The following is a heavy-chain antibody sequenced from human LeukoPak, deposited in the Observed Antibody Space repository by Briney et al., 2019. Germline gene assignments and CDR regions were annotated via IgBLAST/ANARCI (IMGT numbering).Heavy chain of an antibody. CDR1: GFTFSSYA. CDR2: ISYDGSNK. V-gene: IGHV3-30-3*01. D-gene: IGHD3-22*01. J-gene: IGHJ4*02. CDR3: AREPSTYYYDSSGLDY. Sequence: GGSLRLSCAASGFTFSSYAMHWVRQAPGKGLEWVAVISYDGSNKYYADSVKGRFTISRDNSKNPLYLQMNSLRAEDPAVYYCAREPSTYYYDSSGLDYWGQGTLVTVSS.